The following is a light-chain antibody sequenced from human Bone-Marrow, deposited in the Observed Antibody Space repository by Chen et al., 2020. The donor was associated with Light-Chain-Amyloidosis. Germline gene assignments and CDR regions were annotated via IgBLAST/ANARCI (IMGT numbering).Light chain of an antibody. CDR3: AAWDGSLSGYV. Sequence: QSVLTQPPSASGTPGQRVTISCSGASSNIGINYVYWYQHVPGAAPNLLIHRHNQRPSGVPDRFSASKSGTSAFLAISGLRSEDEADYYCAAWDGSLSGYVFGTGTKVIVL. V-gene: IGLV1-47*01. CDR2: RHN. J-gene: IGLJ1*01. CDR1: SSNIGINY.